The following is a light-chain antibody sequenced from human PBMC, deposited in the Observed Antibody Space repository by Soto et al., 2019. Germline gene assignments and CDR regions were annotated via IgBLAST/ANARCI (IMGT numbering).Light chain of an antibody. V-gene: IGLV2-14*01. CDR3: SAYTSDTMHVL. CDR1: SSDVGGFNY. CDR2: DVN. J-gene: IGLJ2*01. Sequence: SALTQPASVSGSPGQSITISCTGTSSDVGGFNYVSWYQQHPGKVPKLIIYDVNDRPSGVSDRFSGSKSGNTASLTISGLQAEDEADYFCSAYTSDTMHVLFGGGTKLTVL.